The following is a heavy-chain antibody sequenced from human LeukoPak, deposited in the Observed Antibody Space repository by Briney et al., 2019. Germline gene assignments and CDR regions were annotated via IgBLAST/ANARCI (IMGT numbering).Heavy chain of an antibody. CDR3: ARAYSYGLRAFDI. V-gene: IGHV3-33*01. CDR1: GFTFSSYG. CDR2: IWYDGSNK. J-gene: IGHJ3*02. Sequence: PGRSLRLSCAASGFTFSSYGMHWVRQAPGKGLEWVAIIWYDGSNKYYADSVKGRFTISRDNSKNTLYLQMNSLRAEDTAVYYCARAYSYGLRAFDIWGQGTMVTVSS. D-gene: IGHD5-18*01.